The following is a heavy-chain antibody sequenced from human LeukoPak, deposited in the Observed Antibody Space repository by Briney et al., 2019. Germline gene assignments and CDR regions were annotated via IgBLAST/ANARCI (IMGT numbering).Heavy chain of an antibody. CDR1: GGSISSYY. D-gene: IGHD6-19*01. J-gene: IGHJ6*03. V-gene: IGHV4-59*08. Sequence: PSETLSLTCTVSGGSISSYYWSWIRQPPGKGLEWIGYIYYSGSTNYNPSLKSRVTISVDTSKNQFSLKLSSVTAADTAVYYCARHGLYSSGWYNYYYHYMDVWGKGTTVTVSS. CDR2: IYYSGST. CDR3: ARHGLYSSGWYNYYYHYMDV.